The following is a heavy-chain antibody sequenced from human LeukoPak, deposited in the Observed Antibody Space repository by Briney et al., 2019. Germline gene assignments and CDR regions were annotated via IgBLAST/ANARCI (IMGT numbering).Heavy chain of an antibody. CDR3: AKGGWPSIGAARPGAGYYYYYMDV. CDR2: ISGSGGST. CDR1: GFTFSISA. D-gene: IGHD6-13*01. Sequence: GGSLRLSCAASGFTFSISAMIWVRQAPGEGLEWVSAISGSGGSTYYADSVKGRFTISRDNSKNTLYLQMNSLRAEDTAVYYCAKGGWPSIGAARPGAGYYYYYMDVWGKGTTVTVSS. V-gene: IGHV3-23*01. J-gene: IGHJ6*03.